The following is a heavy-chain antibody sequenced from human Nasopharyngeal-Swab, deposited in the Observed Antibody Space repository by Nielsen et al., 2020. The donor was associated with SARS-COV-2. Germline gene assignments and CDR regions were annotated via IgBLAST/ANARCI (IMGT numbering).Heavy chain of an antibody. V-gene: IGHV3-69-1*01. CDR2: ISSSSYI. CDR3: ALEGSGSYYNYYFDY. Sequence: WIRQPPGKGLEWVSSISSSSYIYYADSVKGRFTISRDNAKNSLYLQMNSLRAEDTAVYYCALEGSGSYYNYYFDYWGQGTLVTVSS. D-gene: IGHD3-10*01. J-gene: IGHJ4*02.